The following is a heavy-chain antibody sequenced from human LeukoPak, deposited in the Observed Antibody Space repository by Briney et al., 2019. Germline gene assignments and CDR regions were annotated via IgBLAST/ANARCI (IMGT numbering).Heavy chain of an antibody. CDR1: GGTFSSYT. CDR2: IIPILGIA. J-gene: IGHJ4*02. D-gene: IGHD1-26*01. Sequence: SVKVSCKASGGTFSSYTISWVRQAPGQELEWMGRIIPILGIANYAQKFQGRVTITADKSTSTAYMELSSLRSEDTAVYYCARDIRGARNLGSFDYWGQGTLVTVSS. CDR3: ARDIRGARNLGSFDY. V-gene: IGHV1-69*04.